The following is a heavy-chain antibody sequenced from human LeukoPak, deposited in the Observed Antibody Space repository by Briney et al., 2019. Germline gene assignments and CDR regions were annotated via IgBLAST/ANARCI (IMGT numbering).Heavy chain of an antibody. V-gene: IGHV4-31*03. J-gene: IGHJ4*02. D-gene: IGHD1-26*01. CDR1: GGSISSGGYY. CDR3: ARVEGDQSDYFDY. CDR2: IYYSGST. Sequence: KTSETLSLTCIVSGGSISSGGYYWSWIRQHPGKGLEWIGYIYYSGSTYYNPSLKSRVTISVDTSKNQFSLKLSSVTAADTAVYYCARVEGDQSDYFDYWGQGTLVTVSS.